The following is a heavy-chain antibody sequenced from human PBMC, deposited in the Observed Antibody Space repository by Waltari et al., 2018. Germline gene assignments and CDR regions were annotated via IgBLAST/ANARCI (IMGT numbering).Heavy chain of an antibody. CDR3: ACWKGAAGTLDY. J-gene: IGHJ4*02. Sequence: QVQLVQSGAEVKKPGASVKVSCKASGYTFTSYAMHWVRQAPGQRLEWMGWINAGNGNKKYAQKFQGRVTITRDTSASTAYMELSSLRSEDTAVYYCACWKGAAGTLDYWGQGTLVTVSS. CDR2: INAGNGNK. CDR1: GYTFTSYA. D-gene: IGHD6-13*01. V-gene: IGHV1-3*01.